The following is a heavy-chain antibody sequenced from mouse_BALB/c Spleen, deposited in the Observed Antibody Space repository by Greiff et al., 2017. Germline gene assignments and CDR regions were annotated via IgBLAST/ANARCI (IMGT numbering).Heavy chain of an antibody. CDR1: GFSLTSYG. J-gene: IGHJ4*01. Sequence: VQLVESGPGLVQPSQSLSITCTVSGFSLTSYGVHWVRQSPGKGLEWLGVIWSGGSTDYNAAFISRLSISKDNSKSQVFFKMNSLQADDTAIYYCARPLYYDYAMDYWGQGTSVTVSS. D-gene: IGHD1-1*01. V-gene: IGHV2-4-1*01. CDR2: IWSGGST. CDR3: ARPLYYDYAMDY.